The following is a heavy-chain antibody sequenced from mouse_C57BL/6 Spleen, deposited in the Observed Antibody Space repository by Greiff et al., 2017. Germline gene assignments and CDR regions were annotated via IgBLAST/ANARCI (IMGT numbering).Heavy chain of an antibody. CDR2: IWTGGGT. J-gene: IGHJ4*01. V-gene: IGHV2-9-1*01. CDR3: ASRAYYSNSSYAMDF. D-gene: IGHD2-5*01. Sequence: VKLVASGPGLVAPSQSLSITCTVSGFSLTSYAISWVRQPPGKGLEWLGVIWTGGGTNYNSALKSRLSISKDNSKSQVFLKMNSLQTDDTARYYCASRAYYSNSSYAMDFWGQGTSVTVSS. CDR1: GFSLTSYA.